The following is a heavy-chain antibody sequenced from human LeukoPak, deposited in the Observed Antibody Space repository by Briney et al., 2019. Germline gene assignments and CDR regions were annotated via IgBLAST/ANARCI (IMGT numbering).Heavy chain of an antibody. CDR1: GFSFSSYG. V-gene: IGHV3-33*01. CDR3: ARESSTTVFDY. CDR2: IWYDGSNK. D-gene: IGHD4-17*01. Sequence: GGSLRLSCAASGFSFSSYGMHWVRQTPGKGLEGVAVIWYDGSNKYYADSVKGRFTISRDNSKNTLYLQMNSLRAEDTAVYYCARESSTTVFDYWGQGTLVTVSS. J-gene: IGHJ4*02.